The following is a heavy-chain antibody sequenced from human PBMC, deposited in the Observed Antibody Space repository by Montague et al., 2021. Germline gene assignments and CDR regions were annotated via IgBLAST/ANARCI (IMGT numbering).Heavy chain of an antibody. CDR2: IKTDGSST. Sequence: SLRLSCPASGFTFSSYWMHWVRQAPGEGLVWVSTIKTDGSSTNYADSVKGRFTISRDNAKNTLYLQMNSLRVEDTAVYYCARSYDSWGQGALVTVSS. D-gene: IGHD3-10*01. V-gene: IGHV3-74*01. CDR1: GFTFSSYW. CDR3: ARSYDS. J-gene: IGHJ4*02.